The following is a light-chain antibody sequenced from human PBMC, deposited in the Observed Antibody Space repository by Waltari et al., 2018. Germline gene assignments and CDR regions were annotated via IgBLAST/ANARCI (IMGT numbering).Light chain of an antibody. CDR1: QSVSRY. Sequence: EIVLTQSPGTLSLSPGERATLSCRASQSVSRYLAGYKQRPGQPPRLLIYDTSTSATGIPDRFSGSGSGTDFSLTISRLEPEDFAVYYCQKYGTLPATFGQGTKVEI. CDR3: QKYGTLPAT. J-gene: IGKJ1*01. CDR2: DTS. V-gene: IGKV3-20*01.